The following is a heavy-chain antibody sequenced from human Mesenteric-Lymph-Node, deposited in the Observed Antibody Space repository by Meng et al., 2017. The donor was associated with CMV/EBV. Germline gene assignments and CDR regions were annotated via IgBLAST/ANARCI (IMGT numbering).Heavy chain of an antibody. CDR1: GYTLTTYG. J-gene: IGHJ4*02. CDR2: VRGSTGYT. V-gene: IGHV1-18*01. CDR3: ARGRLNWSGVLDY. D-gene: IGHD1-1*01. Sequence: VHLEQSGAEVVEAGDSVSVTLLFSGYTLTTYGFSWVRLAHAPGLEWMGWVRGSTGYTNRSQKFQGRVTMTTDTSTSTAYLVLTSLTYNDTAVYYCARGRLNWSGVLDYWGQGTLVTVSS.